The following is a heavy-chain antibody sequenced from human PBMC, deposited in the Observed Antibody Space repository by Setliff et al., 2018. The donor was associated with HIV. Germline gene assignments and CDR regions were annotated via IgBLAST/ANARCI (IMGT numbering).Heavy chain of an antibody. V-gene: IGHV4-39*01. Sequence: KTSETLSLTCTVSGDSISSSAYYWGWICQPPGKGLEWIGSMHNSGSTYYNPSVKSRVTISVDTSKNQFSLRLSSVTAADTAVYYCARQGEVGAPFDYWGQGTLVTVSS. CDR2: MHNSGST. CDR3: ARQGEVGAPFDY. D-gene: IGHD1-26*01. J-gene: IGHJ4*02. CDR1: GDSISSSAYY.